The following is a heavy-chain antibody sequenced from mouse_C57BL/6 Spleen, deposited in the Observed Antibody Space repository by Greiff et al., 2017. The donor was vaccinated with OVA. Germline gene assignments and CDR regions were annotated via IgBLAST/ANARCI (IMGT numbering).Heavy chain of an antibody. CDR2: INPNNGGT. CDR1: GYTFTDYN. J-gene: IGHJ4*01. V-gene: IGHV1-18*01. Sequence: DVKLVESGPELVKPGASVKIPCKASGYTFTDYNMDWVKQSHGKSLEWIGDINPNNGGTIYNQKFKGKATLTVDKSSSTAYMELRSLTSEDTAVYYCARGFPDAMDYWGQGTSVTVSS. CDR3: ARGFPDAMDY.